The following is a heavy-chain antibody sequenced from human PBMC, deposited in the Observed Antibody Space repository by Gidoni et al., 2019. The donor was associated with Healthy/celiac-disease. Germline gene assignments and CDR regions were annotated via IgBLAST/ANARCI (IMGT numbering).Heavy chain of an antibody. D-gene: IGHD4-17*01. CDR1: GFTFSNAW. CDR3: TTDTPHDYGDLPYYYYGMDV. CDR2: IKSKTDGGTT. J-gene: IGHJ6*02. Sequence: EVQLVESGGGLVKPGGSLRLSCAASGFTFSNAWMSWVRQAPGKGLEWVGRIKSKTDGGTTDYAAPVKGRFTISRDDSKNTLYLQMNSLKTEDTAVYYCTTDTPHDYGDLPYYYYGMDVWGQGTTVTVSS. V-gene: IGHV3-15*01.